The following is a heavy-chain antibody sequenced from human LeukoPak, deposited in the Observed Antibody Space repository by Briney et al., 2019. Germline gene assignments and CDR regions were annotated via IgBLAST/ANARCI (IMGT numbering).Heavy chain of an antibody. CDR2: IYSTGST. D-gene: IGHD6-13*01. CDR1: GGSISSYY. J-gene: IGHJ4*02. CDR3: ARQIASAGTAGFDL. V-gene: IGHV4-4*07. Sequence: SETLSLTCTVSGGSISSYYWSWIRQPAGKGLEWIGRIYSTGSTNYNPSLKSRVTMSVDTSKNQFSLRLRSVTAADTAVYYCARQIASAGTAGFDLWAQGALVTVSS.